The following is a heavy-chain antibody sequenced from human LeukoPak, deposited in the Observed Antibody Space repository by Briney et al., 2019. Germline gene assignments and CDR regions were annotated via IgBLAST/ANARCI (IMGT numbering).Heavy chain of an antibody. J-gene: IGHJ4*02. CDR2: IWYDGSNK. CDR1: GFTFSSYG. D-gene: IGHD3-22*01. CDR3: ANGPRDSSGYLDY. Sequence: GRSLRLSCAASGFTFSSYGMHWVRQAPGKGLEWVAVIWYDGSNKYYADSVKGRFTISRDNSKNTLYLQMNSLRAEDTAVYYCANGPRDSSGYLDYWGQGTLVTVSS. V-gene: IGHV3-33*06.